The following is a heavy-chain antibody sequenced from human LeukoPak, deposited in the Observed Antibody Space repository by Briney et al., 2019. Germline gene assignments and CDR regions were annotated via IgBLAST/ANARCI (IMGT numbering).Heavy chain of an antibody. J-gene: IGHJ3*02. CDR2: ISSSSSYI. V-gene: IGHV3-21*01. CDR3: ARSPYYYDSSGPQDAFDI. Sequence: GGSLRLSCAASGFTFSNYSMNWVRQAPGKGLEWVSSISSSSSYIYYADSVKGRFTISRDNVKNSLYLQMNSLRAEDTAVYYCARSPYYYDSSGPQDAFDIWGQGTMVTVSS. D-gene: IGHD3-22*01. CDR1: GFTFSNYS.